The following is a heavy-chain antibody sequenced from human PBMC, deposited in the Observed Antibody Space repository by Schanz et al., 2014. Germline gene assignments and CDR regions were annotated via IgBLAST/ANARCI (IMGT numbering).Heavy chain of an antibody. CDR2: FYNPGST. Sequence: QVQLQESGPRLVKPSETLSLTCTVSGGSVNSNYWNWIRQSPGRGLEWIGHFYNPGSTNYNPSLKSRPTISIDTSTNQVSLKLPSVTAADTAVYFCARNKYTSGWYYFDYWGQGVLVTVSS. J-gene: IGHJ4*02. V-gene: IGHV4-59*08. D-gene: IGHD6-19*01. CDR1: GGSVNSNY. CDR3: ARNKYTSGWYYFDY.